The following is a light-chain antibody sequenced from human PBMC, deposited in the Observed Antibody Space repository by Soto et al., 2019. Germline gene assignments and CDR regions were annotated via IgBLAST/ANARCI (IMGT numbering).Light chain of an antibody. CDR2: AAF. CDR3: QQYNSYPLA. V-gene: IGKV1-17*01. CDR1: QGITND. Sequence: DIQMTQSPSSLSASVGDRVTITCRARQGITNDLGWYQQKPGKAPKRLIYAAFSLQSGVPSRFRGSGSGTEFTLTISSLQPEDIATYYCQQYNSYPLAFGGGTKVEVK. J-gene: IGKJ4*01.